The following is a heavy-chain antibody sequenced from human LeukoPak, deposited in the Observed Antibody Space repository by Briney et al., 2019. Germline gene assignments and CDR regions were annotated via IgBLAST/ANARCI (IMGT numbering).Heavy chain of an antibody. V-gene: IGHV3-21*01. CDR1: GFTFSSYS. CDR2: ISSSSSYI. CDR3: ARDREMVRGVQNWFDP. D-gene: IGHD3-10*01. Sequence: GGSLRLSCAASGFTFSSYSMNWVRQAPGKGLEWVSSISSSSSYIYYADSVKGRFTISRDNAKNSLYPQMNSLRAEDTAVYYCARDREMVRGVQNWFDPWGQGTLVTVSS. J-gene: IGHJ5*02.